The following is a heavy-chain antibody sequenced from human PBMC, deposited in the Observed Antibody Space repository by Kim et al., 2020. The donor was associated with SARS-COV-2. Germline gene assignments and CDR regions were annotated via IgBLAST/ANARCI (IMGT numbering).Heavy chain of an antibody. J-gene: IGHJ6*02. CDR3: AKDRPGGSTYYYYGMVV. CDR1: GFTFSNYG. Sequence: GGSLRLSCAASGFTFSNYGLHWVRQAPGKGLEWVSIISYDGSNKYSADSVKGRFTISRDNSKNTLYLQMNSLRAEDTAVYYCAKDRPGGSTYYYYGMVVWGQGTTVTVSS. D-gene: IGHD6-13*01. V-gene: IGHV3-30*18. CDR2: ISYDGSNK.